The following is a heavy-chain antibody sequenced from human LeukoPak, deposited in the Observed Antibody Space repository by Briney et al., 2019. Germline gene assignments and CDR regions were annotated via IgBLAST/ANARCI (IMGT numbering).Heavy chain of an antibody. J-gene: IGHJ4*02. D-gene: IGHD6-19*01. Sequence: PSETLSLTCTVSGPSISIHYWRGIRHPPGEALECLGYIYYSGSTSYNPSLKSRVTISVDTSKNQFSLNLSSVTAADTALYYCARWCLYSSGWYFDYWGRGILVTVSS. CDR2: IYYSGST. CDR1: GPSISIHY. CDR3: ARWCLYSSGWYFDY. V-gene: IGHV4-59*11.